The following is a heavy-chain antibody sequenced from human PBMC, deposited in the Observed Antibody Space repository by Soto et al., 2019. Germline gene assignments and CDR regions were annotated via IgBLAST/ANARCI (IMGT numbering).Heavy chain of an antibody. CDR1: GGSISSYY. V-gene: IGHV4-59*01. CDR2: IYYSGST. CDR3: ARQHAGGLRWYYYMDV. J-gene: IGHJ6*03. D-gene: IGHD3-16*01. Sequence: QVQLQESGPGLVKPSETLSLTCTVSGGSISSYYWSWIRQPPGKGLDWIGYIYYSGSTNYNPSLKSRDTISVDPSKNQFSLKLSSVTAADTAVYYCARQHAGGLRWYYYMDVWGKGTTVTVSS.